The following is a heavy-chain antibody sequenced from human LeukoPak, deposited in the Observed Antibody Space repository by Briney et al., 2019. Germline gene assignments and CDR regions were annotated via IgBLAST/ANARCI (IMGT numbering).Heavy chain of an antibody. CDR1: GFIFSNYA. CDR3: AKGGDYDVLTGYYVSDF. Sequence: GGSLRLSCAASGFIFSNYAMYWVRQAPGKGLEWVSAISGRSDNTYYADSVKGRFTLSRGSSKNTLYLQMNSLRADDTAVYYCAKGGDYDVLTGYYVSDFWGQGTLVTVSS. V-gene: IGHV3-23*01. CDR2: ISGRSDNT. J-gene: IGHJ4*02. D-gene: IGHD3-9*01.